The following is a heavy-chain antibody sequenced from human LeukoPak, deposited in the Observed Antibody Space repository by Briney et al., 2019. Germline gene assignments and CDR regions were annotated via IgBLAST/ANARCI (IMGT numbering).Heavy chain of an antibody. CDR2: IYSGGST. J-gene: IGHJ5*02. D-gene: IGHD2-2*01. Sequence: GGSLRLSCAASGFTVSSHYMSWVRQAPGKGLEWVSVIYSGGSTYYADSVKGRFTISRDNSKNTLYLQMNSLRAEDTAVYYCAKSVHWYQLNAFDPWGQGTLVTVSS. CDR3: AKSVHWYQLNAFDP. CDR1: GFTVSSHY. V-gene: IGHV3-53*01.